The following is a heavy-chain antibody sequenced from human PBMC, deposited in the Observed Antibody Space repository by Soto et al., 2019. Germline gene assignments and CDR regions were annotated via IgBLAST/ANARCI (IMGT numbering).Heavy chain of an antibody. CDR2: IYYSGST. CDR3: ARALPPPIVVPAAIVWFDP. V-gene: IGHV4-30-4*08. Sequence: PSETLSLTCTVSGGSISSGGYYWSWIRQHPGKGLEWIGYIYYSGSTYYNPSLKSRVTISVDTSKNQFSLKLSSVTAADTAVYYCARALPPPIVVPAAIVWFDPWGQGTLVTVSS. D-gene: IGHD2-2*02. CDR1: GGSISSGGYY. J-gene: IGHJ5*02.